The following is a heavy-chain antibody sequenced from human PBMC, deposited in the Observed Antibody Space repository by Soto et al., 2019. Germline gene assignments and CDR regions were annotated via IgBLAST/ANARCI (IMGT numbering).Heavy chain of an antibody. Sequence: QVQLVQSGAEVKKPGASVKVSCKASGYTFTSYGISWVRQAPGQGLEWMGWISAYNGNTNDAQKLQGRVTMTTDTSTSTAYMELRSLRSDDTAVYYCGVATITSYYYYGMDVWGQGTTVTVSS. D-gene: IGHD5-12*01. CDR3: GVATITSYYYYGMDV. CDR2: ISAYNGNT. J-gene: IGHJ6*02. CDR1: GYTFTSYG. V-gene: IGHV1-18*01.